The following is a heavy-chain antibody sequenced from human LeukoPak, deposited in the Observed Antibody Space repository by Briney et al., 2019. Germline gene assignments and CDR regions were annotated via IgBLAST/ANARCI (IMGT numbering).Heavy chain of an antibody. D-gene: IGHD3-22*01. CDR2: ISSSSTYI. J-gene: IGHJ3*02. V-gene: IGHV3-21*01. Sequence: PGGSLRLPCAASGFSSSNFTMNWVRQAPGKGLEWVSSISSSSTYIYYADSVKGRFTISRDNAKNSLFLQMNSLRAEDTAVYYCARDHHRRLYDSQARDTFDIWGQGTMVTVSS. CDR3: ARDHHRRLYDSQARDTFDI. CDR1: GFSSSNFT.